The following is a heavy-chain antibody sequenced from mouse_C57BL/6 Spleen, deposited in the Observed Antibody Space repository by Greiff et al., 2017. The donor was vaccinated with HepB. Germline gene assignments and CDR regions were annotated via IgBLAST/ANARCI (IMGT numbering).Heavy chain of an antibody. CDR2: INPGSGGT. D-gene: IGHD3-2*02. CDR3: ARRLTGSRYAMDY. V-gene: IGHV1-54*01. Sequence: VQLQQSGAELVRPGTSVKVSCKASGYAFTNYLIEWVKQRPGQGLEWIGVINPGSGGTNYNEKFKGKATLTADKSSSTAYMQLSSLTSEDSAGYFCARRLTGSRYAMDYWGQGTSVTVSS. CDR1: GYAFTNYL. J-gene: IGHJ4*01.